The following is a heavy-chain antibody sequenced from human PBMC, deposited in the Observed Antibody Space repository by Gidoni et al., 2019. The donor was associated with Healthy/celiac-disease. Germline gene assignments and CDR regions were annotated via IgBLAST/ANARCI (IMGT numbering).Heavy chain of an antibody. V-gene: IGHV3-23*01. CDR2: ISGSGGST. J-gene: IGHJ4*02. Sequence: EVQLLESGGGLVQPGGSLRLSCAASGFTFRSYAMSWVRQAPGKGVEWVSAISGSGGSTYYADSVKGRFTISRDNSKNTLYLQMNSLRAEDTAVYYCAKDWGYSSSGPIDYWGQGTLVTVSS. CDR1: GFTFRSYA. D-gene: IGHD6-13*01. CDR3: AKDWGYSSSGPIDY.